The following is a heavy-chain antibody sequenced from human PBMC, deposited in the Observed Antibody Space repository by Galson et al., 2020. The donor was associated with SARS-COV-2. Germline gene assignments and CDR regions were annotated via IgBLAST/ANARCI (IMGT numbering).Heavy chain of an antibody. CDR2: ISYDGSIE. Sequence: GGSLRLSCAASGLTFSSYAMHWVRQAPGKGLEWVAVISYDGSIEYYADSVKGRFTISRDNSKNTMYLQMNSLRVEDTAVYYCAINRALDYWGQGTLVTVSS. CDR1: GLTFSSYA. V-gene: IGHV3-30*03. CDR3: AINRALDY. J-gene: IGHJ4*02.